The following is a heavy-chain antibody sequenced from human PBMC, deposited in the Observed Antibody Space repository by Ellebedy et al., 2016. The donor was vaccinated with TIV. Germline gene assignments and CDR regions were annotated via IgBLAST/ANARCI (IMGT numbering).Heavy chain of an antibody. J-gene: IGHJ6*02. CDR3: ARAREPGYFAYYYYGMDV. V-gene: IGHV3-11*01. D-gene: IGHD3-9*01. CDR1: GFTLSDYF. CDR2: MSSSCANI. Sequence: GESLKISCAGSGFTLSDYFMSWVRQAPGKGLEWVSYMSSSCANIYYADSVKGRFTVARDNAKDSLYLQMNSLRDDDTAVYYCARAREPGYFAYYYYGMDVWGQGTTVTVSS.